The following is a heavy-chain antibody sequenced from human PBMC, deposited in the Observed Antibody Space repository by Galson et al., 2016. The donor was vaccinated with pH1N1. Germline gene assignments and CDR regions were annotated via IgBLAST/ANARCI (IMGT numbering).Heavy chain of an antibody. Sequence: CAISGDSVSSTNCAWDWIRQSPSRGLEWLGRTYYRSKWYNDYAVSVQSRITINPDTSKNQLSLHLSSVTPEDTAVYYCARDRGSTLFRNYGMDVWGQGTTVIVSS. V-gene: IGHV6-1*01. CDR3: ARDRGSTLFRNYGMDV. D-gene: IGHD3-10*01. CDR2: TYYRSKWYN. CDR1: GDSVSSTNCA. J-gene: IGHJ6*02.